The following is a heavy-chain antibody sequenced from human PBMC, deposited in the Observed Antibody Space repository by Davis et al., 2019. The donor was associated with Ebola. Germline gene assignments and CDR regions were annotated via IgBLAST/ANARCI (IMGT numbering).Heavy chain of an antibody. V-gene: IGHV4-61*01. D-gene: IGHD5-18*01. Sequence: SQTLSLTCAVSGGSITSDSCSWNWIRQPPGKGLEWVGIIYDSGRTNYNPSLKSRVTISADTSKNQFSLNLSSVTAADTAVYFCSRFGYGAYWGQGTLVTVSS. CDR3: SRFGYGAY. CDR1: GGSITSDSCS. J-gene: IGHJ4*02. CDR2: IYDSGRT.